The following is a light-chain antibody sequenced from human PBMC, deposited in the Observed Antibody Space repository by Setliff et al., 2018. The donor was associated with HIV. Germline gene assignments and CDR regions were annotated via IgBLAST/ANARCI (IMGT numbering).Light chain of an antibody. CDR2: DDS. Sequence: SYELTQPPPVSVAPGKTARITCGGNKIGRKSVHWYQQKPGQAPVLVVYDDSDQPSKISERFSGSKSGNMATLTINRVEAGDEGDYYCQVWDNNGDFYAFGSGTKVTVL. CDR1: KIGRKS. V-gene: IGLV3-21*03. J-gene: IGLJ1*01. CDR3: QVWDNNGDFYA.